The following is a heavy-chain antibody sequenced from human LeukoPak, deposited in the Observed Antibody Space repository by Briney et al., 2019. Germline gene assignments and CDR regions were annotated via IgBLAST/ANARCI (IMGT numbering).Heavy chain of an antibody. V-gene: IGHV3-30-3*01. J-gene: IGHJ6*02. CDR2: ISYDGSNK. Sequence: GGSLRLSCAASGFTFSSFAMPWVRQAPGKGLEWVAVISYDGSNKYYADSVKGRFTISRDNSKNTLYLQMNSLRAEDTAVYYCARLPYCYDSSGYWDHYYGMDVWGQGTTVTVSS. CDR3: ARLPYCYDSSGYWDHYYGMDV. CDR1: GFTFSSFA. D-gene: IGHD3-22*01.